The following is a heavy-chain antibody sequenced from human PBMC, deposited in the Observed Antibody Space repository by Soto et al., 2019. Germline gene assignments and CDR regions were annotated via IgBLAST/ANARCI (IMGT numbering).Heavy chain of an antibody. CDR1: GFTFSSYA. Sequence: GGSLRLSCAASGFTFSSYAMSWVRQAPGKGLEWVSAISGSGGSTYYADSVKGRFTISRDNSKNTLYLQMNSLRAEDTAVYYCAKNGRDSLGTTHYDILTGYYYWGQGTLVTVSS. D-gene: IGHD3-9*01. CDR2: ISGSGGST. V-gene: IGHV3-23*01. CDR3: AKNGRDSLGTTHYDILTGYYY. J-gene: IGHJ4*02.